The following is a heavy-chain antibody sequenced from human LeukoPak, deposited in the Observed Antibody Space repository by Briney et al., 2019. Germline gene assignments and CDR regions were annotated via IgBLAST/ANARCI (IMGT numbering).Heavy chain of an antibody. CDR1: GFSLSTSGVG. Sequence: SGPTLAKPTQTLTLTCTFSGFSLSTSGVGVGWIRQPPGKALEWLALIYWNDDKRYSPSLKSRLTITKDTSKNQVVLTMTNMDPVDTATYYCAHSYSSSWSNWFDPWGQGTLVTVSS. V-gene: IGHV2-5*01. CDR3: AHSYSSSWSNWFDP. CDR2: IYWNDDK. D-gene: IGHD6-13*01. J-gene: IGHJ5*02.